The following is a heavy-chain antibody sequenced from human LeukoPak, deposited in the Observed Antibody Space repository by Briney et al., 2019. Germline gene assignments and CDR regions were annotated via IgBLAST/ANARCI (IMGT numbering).Heavy chain of an antibody. J-gene: IGHJ6*02. V-gene: IGHV3-48*03. CDR2: ISSSGSTI. CDR1: GLTFSSYE. CDR3: ARGSVYCSSTSCYPGGMDV. Sequence: PGGSLRLSCAASGLTFSSYEMNWVRQAPGKGLEWVSYISSSGSTIYYADSVKGRFTISRDNAKNSLYLQMNSLRAEDTAVYYCARGSVYCSSTSCYPGGMDVWGQGTTVTVSS. D-gene: IGHD2-2*01.